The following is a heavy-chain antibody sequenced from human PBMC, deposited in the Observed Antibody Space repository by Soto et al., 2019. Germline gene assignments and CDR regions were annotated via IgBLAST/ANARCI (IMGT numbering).Heavy chain of an antibody. CDR3: ARDQPYLDIVVVPAAPQRHYYYGMDV. CDR1: GYTFTSYG. CDR2: ISAYNGNT. Sequence: ASVKVSCKASGYTFTSYGISWVRQAPGQGLEWMGWISAYNGNTNYAQKLQGRVTMTTDTTTSTAYMELRSLRTDDTAVYYCARDQPYLDIVVVPAAPQRHYYYGMDVLGQGTTVTVSS. V-gene: IGHV1-18*04. J-gene: IGHJ6*02. D-gene: IGHD2-2*01.